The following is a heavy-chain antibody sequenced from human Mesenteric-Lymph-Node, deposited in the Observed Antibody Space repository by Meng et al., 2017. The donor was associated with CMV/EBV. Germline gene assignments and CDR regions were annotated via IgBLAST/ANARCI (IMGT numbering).Heavy chain of an antibody. CDR1: GGAFTSYS. Sequence: SVKVSCKASGGAFTSYSISWVRQAPGQGLEWMGRIIPLNGIANYAQKFQGRVTMTRDTSTSTVYMEVSSLRSEDTAVYYCARGGYYGSGSTGAWFDPWGQGTLVTVSS. D-gene: IGHD3-10*01. J-gene: IGHJ5*02. V-gene: IGHV1-69*02. CDR2: IIPLNGIA. CDR3: ARGGYYGSGSTGAWFDP.